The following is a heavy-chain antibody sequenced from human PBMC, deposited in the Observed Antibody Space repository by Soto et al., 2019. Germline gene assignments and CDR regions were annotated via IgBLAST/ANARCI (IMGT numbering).Heavy chain of an antibody. CDR3: ARHSGRFGIAGAGIDS. CDR1: GGSISDSNYY. J-gene: IGHJ5*01. V-gene: IGHV4-39*01. D-gene: IGHD6-13*01. Sequence: QLQLQESGPGLVKPSETLSLTCTVSGGSISDSNYYWGWIRQPPGKALKWIGRIDYSGSAYYDPSLTIRVTISVDVSTIPCSLILSSVTAADTAVYYCARHSGRFGIAGAGIDSWGQGTLVTVSS. CDR2: IDYSGSA.